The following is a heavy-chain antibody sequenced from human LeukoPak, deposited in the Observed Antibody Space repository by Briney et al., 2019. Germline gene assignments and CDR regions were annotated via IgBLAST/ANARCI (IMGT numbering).Heavy chain of an antibody. CDR3: ARLSTFYDFWSPLDY. J-gene: IGHJ4*02. CDR1: GASVSSHY. D-gene: IGHD3-3*01. V-gene: IGHV4-59*02. CDR2: VSYSGGT. Sequence: PSETLSLTCTVSGASVSSHYWSWIRQPTGKGLEWIGYVSYSGGTNYNPSLKSRVTISLDTSKDQFSLRLNSVTAADTAVYYCARLSTFYDFWSPLDYWGQGTLVTVSS.